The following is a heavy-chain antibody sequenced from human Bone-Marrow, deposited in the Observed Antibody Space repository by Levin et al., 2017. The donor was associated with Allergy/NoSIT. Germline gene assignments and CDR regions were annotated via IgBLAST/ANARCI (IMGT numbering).Heavy chain of an antibody. CDR3: TTTLTSLRSGV. CDR1: GFTMSYAL. Sequence: NAGGSLRLSCAGSGFTMSYALMTWIRQAPGKGLEWVGRIKSQTEGGTTDYAAPVQGRFTISRDDSTNTLYLQMSSLKTEDTAMYYCTTTLTSLRSGVWGQGTMVTVSS. CDR2: IKSQTEGGTT. D-gene: IGHD3-22*01. V-gene: IGHV3-15*01. J-gene: IGHJ3*01.